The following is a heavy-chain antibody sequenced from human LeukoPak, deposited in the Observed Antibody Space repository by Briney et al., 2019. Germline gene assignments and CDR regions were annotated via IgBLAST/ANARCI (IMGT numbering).Heavy chain of an antibody. J-gene: IGHJ1*01. CDR1: GDSISRSDSY. V-gene: IGHV4-39*01. D-gene: IGHD3-22*01. CDR2: IYYSGRT. CDR3: ARRRYYDGSGYLE. Sequence: PSETLSLTCSVSGDSISRSDSYWDWIRQPPGKGRERIGTIYYSGRTYYSPSLNSRVTMSVDTSSNQFSLNLRSVTAADTAVYYCARRRYYDGSGYLEWGQGTLLSVSS.